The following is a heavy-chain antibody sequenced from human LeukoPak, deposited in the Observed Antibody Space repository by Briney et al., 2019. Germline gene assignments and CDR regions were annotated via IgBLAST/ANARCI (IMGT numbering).Heavy chain of an antibody. CDR2: IYSGGST. D-gene: IGHD3-22*01. CDR1: GFTVSSNY. J-gene: IGHJ4*02. Sequence: GGSLRLSCAVSGFTVSSNYMSWVRQAPGKGLEWVSVIYSGGSTYYADSVKGRFTISRDNSKNTLYLQMNSLRAEDTAVYYCARSPYYYDSSGYYPHYFDYWGQGTLVTVSS. CDR3: ARSPYYYDSSGYYPHYFDY. V-gene: IGHV3-66*01.